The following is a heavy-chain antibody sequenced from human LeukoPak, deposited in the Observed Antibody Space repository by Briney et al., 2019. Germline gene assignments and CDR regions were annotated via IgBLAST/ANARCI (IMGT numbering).Heavy chain of an antibody. CDR1: GGSLSGYY. J-gene: IGHJ4*02. V-gene: IGHV4-34*01. D-gene: IGHD6-6*01. CDR3: ARGLGQLAPGGY. Sequence: PSETLSLTCAVYGGSLSGYYWTWIRQAPGKGLEWIGQINHSGSTNYNPSLKNRVTISLDASKNQFSLKLSSVTAADTALYYCARGLGQLAPGGYWGQGTLVTVSS. CDR2: INHSGST.